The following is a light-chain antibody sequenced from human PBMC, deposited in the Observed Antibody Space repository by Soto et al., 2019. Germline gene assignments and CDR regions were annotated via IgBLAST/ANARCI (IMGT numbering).Light chain of an antibody. CDR2: DSS. CDR1: ETIRGL. J-gene: IGKJ5*01. Sequence: EIVLTQSPATLSLSPVEIATLSFIASETIRGLLAWYQQRPGQPPRLLIFDSSNRATGVPVRFSGSGSGTVFTLTIGSLEPEDSAVYYCQQRKHWPPITFGQGTRLEIK. CDR3: QQRKHWPPIT. V-gene: IGKV3-11*01.